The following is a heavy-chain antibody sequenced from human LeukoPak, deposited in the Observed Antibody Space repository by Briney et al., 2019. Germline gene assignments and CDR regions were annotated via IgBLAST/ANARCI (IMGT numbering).Heavy chain of an antibody. V-gene: IGHV3-23*01. Sequence: PGGSLRLSCAASGFTFSSYAMSWVRQAPGKGLEWVSTISDSGAYAYYADSVKGRFTISSDNSKNTLYLQMNSLRAEDTAVYYCAKQGLTTRTPSDYWGQGTLVTVSS. D-gene: IGHD4-17*01. CDR3: AKQGLTTRTPSDY. CDR2: ISDSGAYA. CDR1: GFTFSSYA. J-gene: IGHJ4*02.